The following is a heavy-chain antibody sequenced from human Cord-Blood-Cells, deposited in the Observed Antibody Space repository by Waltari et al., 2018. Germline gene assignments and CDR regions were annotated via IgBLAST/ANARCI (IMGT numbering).Heavy chain of an antibody. CDR2: ISYDGSNK. J-gene: IGHJ4*02. CDR3: AKDQATYYDFWSGYYDY. Sequence: QVQLVESGGGVVQPGRSLRLSCAAPGFPFSSYGMHWVRQAPGQGLEWVAVISYDGSNKYYADSVKGRFTISRDNSKNTLYLQMNSLRAEDTAVYYCAKDQATYYDFWSGYYDYWGQGTLVTVSS. D-gene: IGHD3-3*01. V-gene: IGHV3-30*18. CDR1: GFPFSSYG.